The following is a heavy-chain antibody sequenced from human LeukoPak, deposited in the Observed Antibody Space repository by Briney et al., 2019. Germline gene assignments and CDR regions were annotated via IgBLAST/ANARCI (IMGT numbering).Heavy chain of an antibody. CDR3: ARVSLSYCSSTSCYGDYYYYMDV. CDR2: INPNSGGT. J-gene: IGHJ6*03. Sequence: ASVKVSCKASGYTFTGYYMHWVRQAPGQGLEWMGWINPNSGGTNYAQKFQGRVTMTRDTSISTAYMELSRLRSDDTAVYYCARVSLSYCSSTSCYGDYYYYMDVWGKGTTVTVSS. CDR1: GYTFTGYY. V-gene: IGHV1-2*02. D-gene: IGHD2-2*01.